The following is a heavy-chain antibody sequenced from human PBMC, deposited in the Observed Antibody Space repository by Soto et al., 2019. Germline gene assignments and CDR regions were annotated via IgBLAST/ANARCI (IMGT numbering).Heavy chain of an antibody. Sequence: SETLSLTCTVSGGSITSAGYYWGWIHQPPGKGLEWIGSVYYSGSTYYNPSLNSRVTISVDTSKNHFSLNLSSVTAADTAVYYCASLGGRTIFPYWGHGTLVTVSS. D-gene: IGHD3-9*01. CDR2: VYYSGST. CDR3: ASLGGRTIFPY. V-gene: IGHV4-39*02. CDR1: GGSITSAGYY. J-gene: IGHJ4*01.